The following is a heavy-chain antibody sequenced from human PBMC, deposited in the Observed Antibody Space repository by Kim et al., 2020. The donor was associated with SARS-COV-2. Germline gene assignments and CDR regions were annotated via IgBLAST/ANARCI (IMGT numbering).Heavy chain of an antibody. CDR2: IAYDGTNK. Sequence: GGSLRLSCAASGFTFSSYGMHWVRQAPGKGLEWVAVIAYDGTNKYYTDSVKGRFTISRDNSKNTLYLQMNSLRAEDTAVYHCAKEVEAGGGVVLYNWFDPWGQGTLVTVSS. V-gene: IGHV3-30*18. J-gene: IGHJ5*02. CDR3: AKEVEAGGGVVLYNWFDP. CDR1: GFTFSSYG. D-gene: IGHD1-26*01.